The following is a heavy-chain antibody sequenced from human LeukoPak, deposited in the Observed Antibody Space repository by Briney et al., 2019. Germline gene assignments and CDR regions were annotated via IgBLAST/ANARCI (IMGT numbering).Heavy chain of an antibody. J-gene: IGHJ3*02. Sequence: KASGTLSLTCGVSGGSVSSSNWWSWVRQPPGKGLEWIGEIYHSGSASYNASLKSRVTISVDTSKNQFSLKLSSVTAADTAVYYCARDLPHYYDSSGYSPLDAFDIWGQGTMVTVSS. CDR1: GGSVSSSNW. V-gene: IGHV4-4*02. CDR2: IYHSGSA. CDR3: ARDLPHYYDSSGYSPLDAFDI. D-gene: IGHD3-22*01.